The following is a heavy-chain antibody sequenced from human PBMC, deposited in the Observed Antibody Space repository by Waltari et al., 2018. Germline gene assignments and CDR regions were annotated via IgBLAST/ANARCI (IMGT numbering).Heavy chain of an antibody. CDR2: IEYNGNNK. J-gene: IGHJ3*01. Sequence: QVQLVESGGGVVQPGGSLRLSWVASGFTFHTYGLHWVRQAPGKGLEWVAFIEYNGNNKYYADSVKGRFTISRDSSKNTMYLQMDSLRPDDTAVYYCAKVEASVTTYDAFDVWGQGTMVTVSS. CDR3: AKVEASVTTYDAFDV. V-gene: IGHV3-30*02. CDR1: GFTFHTYG. D-gene: IGHD4-17*01.